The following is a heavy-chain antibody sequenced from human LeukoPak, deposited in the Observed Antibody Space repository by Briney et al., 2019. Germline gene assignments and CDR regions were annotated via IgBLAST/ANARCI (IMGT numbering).Heavy chain of an antibody. CDR1: GFTFSNAW. Sequence: GGSLRLSCAASGFTFSNAWMSWVRQAPGKGLEWVSVIYSGGSTYYADSVKGRFTISRDNSKNTLYLQMNSLRAEDTAVYYCARGIDYDILTGYSPLEYFQHWGQGTLVTVSS. J-gene: IGHJ1*01. CDR3: ARGIDYDILTGYSPLEYFQH. V-gene: IGHV3-66*01. D-gene: IGHD3-9*01. CDR2: IYSGGST.